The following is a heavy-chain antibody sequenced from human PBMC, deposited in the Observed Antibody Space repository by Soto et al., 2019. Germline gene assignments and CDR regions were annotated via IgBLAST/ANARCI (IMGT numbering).Heavy chain of an antibody. CDR2: INPNSGGT. J-gene: IGHJ4*02. CDR3: ARAIYCSGGSCYSPSQFDY. Sequence: ASVKVSCKASGYTFTGYYMHWVRQAPGQGLEWMGWINPNSGGTNYAQKFQGWVTMTRDTSISTAYMELSRLRSDDTAVYYCARAIYCSGGSCYSPSQFDYWGQGTLVTVSS. V-gene: IGHV1-2*04. D-gene: IGHD2-15*01. CDR1: GYTFTGYY.